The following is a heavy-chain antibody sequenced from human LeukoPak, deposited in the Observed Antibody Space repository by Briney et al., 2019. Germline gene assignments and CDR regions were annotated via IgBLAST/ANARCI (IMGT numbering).Heavy chain of an antibody. CDR3: ARGRDYTMDV. Sequence: GGSLRLSCAVTAITTTSDALNWVRQAPGKGLEWVSAILLGGGGHAYYTDSVQGRFTISRDSSKNTLFLQMNSLRVEGTAVYYCARGRDYTMDVWGQGTTVTVSS. J-gene: IGHJ6*02. V-gene: IGHV3-23*01. CDR1: AITTTSDA. D-gene: IGHD4-11*01. CDR2: ILLGGGGHA.